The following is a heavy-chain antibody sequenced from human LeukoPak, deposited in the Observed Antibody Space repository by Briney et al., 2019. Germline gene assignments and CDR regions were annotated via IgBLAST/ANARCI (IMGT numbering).Heavy chain of an antibody. J-gene: IGHJ4*02. V-gene: IGHV3-30*03. CDR2: ISYDGSNK. CDR1: GFTFSSYG. CDR3: AREESGSYPSFDY. D-gene: IGHD1-26*01. Sequence: GGSLRLSCAASGFTFSSYGVHWVRQAPGKGLEWVAVISYDGSNKYYADSVKDRFTISRDNSKNTLYLQMNSLRAEDTAVYCCAREESGSYPSFDYWGQGTLVTVSS.